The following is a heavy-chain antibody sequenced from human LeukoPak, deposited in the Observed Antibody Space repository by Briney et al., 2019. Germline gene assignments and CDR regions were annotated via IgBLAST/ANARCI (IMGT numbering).Heavy chain of an antibody. J-gene: IGHJ4*02. CDR2: LYSGGST. CDR1: GFTVSSSY. Sequence: PGGSLRLSCAASGFTVSSSYMSWVRQAPGKGLEWVSPLYSGGSTYYADSVKGRFTISGDNSKNTLYLQMNSLRTEDTAIYYCARVLRGYWGQGTLVTVSS. D-gene: IGHD3-3*01. V-gene: IGHV3-66*02. CDR3: ARVLRGY.